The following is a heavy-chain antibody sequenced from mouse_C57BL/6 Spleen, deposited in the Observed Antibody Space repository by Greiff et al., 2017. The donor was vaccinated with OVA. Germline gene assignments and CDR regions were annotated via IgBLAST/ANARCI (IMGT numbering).Heavy chain of an antibody. D-gene: IGHD2-3*01. V-gene: IGHV1-55*01. CDR1: GYTFTSYW. CDR3: ARWLLPHCDFDV. Sequence: QVQLQQPGAELVKPGASVKMSCKASGYTFTSYWITWVKQRPGQGLEWIGDIYPGSGSTNYNEKFKSKATLTVDTSSSTAYMQLSSLTSEDSAVDYCARWLLPHCDFDVWGTGTTVTVSS. CDR2: IYPGSGST. J-gene: IGHJ1*03.